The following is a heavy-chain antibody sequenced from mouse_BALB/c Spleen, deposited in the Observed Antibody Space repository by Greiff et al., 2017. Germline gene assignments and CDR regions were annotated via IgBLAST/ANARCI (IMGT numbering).Heavy chain of an antibody. V-gene: IGHV3-2*02. J-gene: IGHJ1*01. CDR3: AREGLRRDWYFDV. CDR2: ISYSSST. Sequence: DVKLVESGPGLVKPSQSLSLTCTVTGYSITSDYAWNWIRQFPGNKLEWMGYISYSSSTSYNPSLKSRISITRDTSKNQFFLQLNSVTTEDTATYYCAREGLRRDWYFDVWGAGTTVTVSS. CDR1: GYSITSDYA. D-gene: IGHD2-4*01.